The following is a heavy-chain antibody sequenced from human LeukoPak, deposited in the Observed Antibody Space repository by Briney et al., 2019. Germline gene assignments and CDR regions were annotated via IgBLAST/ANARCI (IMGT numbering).Heavy chain of an antibody. CDR3: ASRGATVVNDAFDI. CDR2: INSDGSST. V-gene: IGHV3-74*01. J-gene: IGHJ3*02. Sequence: GGSLRLSCAASGFTFSSYWMHWVRQAPGKGRVWVSRINSDGSSTSYADSVKGRFTISRDNAKNTLYLQMNSLRAEDTAVYYCASRGATVVNDAFDIWGQGTMVTVSS. D-gene: IGHD4-23*01. CDR1: GFTFSSYW.